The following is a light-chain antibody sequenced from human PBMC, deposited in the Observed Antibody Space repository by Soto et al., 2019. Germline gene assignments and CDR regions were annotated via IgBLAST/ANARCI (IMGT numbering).Light chain of an antibody. CDR2: DVT. CDR1: SSDDGRYNY. CDR3: CSVAGSRLV. Sequence: QSVLTQPRSVSESPGQSVTISCTGTSSDDGRYNYVSWYQQHPGKSPNLLIYDVTRRPSGVPARFSGCKSDNTASLTIAGLQAEDGGDYSGCSVAGSRLVVGGGTKVTV. J-gene: IGLJ3*02. V-gene: IGLV2-11*01.